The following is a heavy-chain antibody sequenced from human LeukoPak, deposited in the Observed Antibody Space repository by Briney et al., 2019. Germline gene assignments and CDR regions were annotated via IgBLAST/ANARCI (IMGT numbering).Heavy chain of an antibody. Sequence: AGGSLRLSCAASGFTFSSYAMSWVRQAPGKGLEWVSAISGSGGSTYYADSVKGRFTISRDNSKNTLYLQMNSLRAEDTAVYYCAKDVGYDISTGYYSYASDYWGQGTLVTVSS. CDR2: ISGSGGST. CDR1: GFTFSSYA. J-gene: IGHJ4*02. D-gene: IGHD3-9*01. V-gene: IGHV3-23*01. CDR3: AKDVGYDISTGYYSYASDY.